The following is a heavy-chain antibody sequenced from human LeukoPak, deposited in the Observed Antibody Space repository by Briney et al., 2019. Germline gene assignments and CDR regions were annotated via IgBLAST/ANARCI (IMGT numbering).Heavy chain of an antibody. CDR1: GYTFSDYY. CDR2: INPNGGGT. CDR3: AREESGGYFDY. V-gene: IGHV1-2*02. Sequence: RASVKVSCKASGYTFSDYYIHWVRQAPGQGLEWMGWINPNGGGTHYAQQFLGRVTMTRDTSISTAYMELSRLRSDDTAVYYCAREESGGYFDYWGQGTLVTVSS. J-gene: IGHJ4*02. D-gene: IGHD2-8*02.